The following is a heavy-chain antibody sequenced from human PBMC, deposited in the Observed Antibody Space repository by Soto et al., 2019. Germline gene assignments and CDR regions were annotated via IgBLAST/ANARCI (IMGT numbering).Heavy chain of an antibody. CDR2: IDPRDSYT. CDR1: GASFTTYL. CDR3: AREKSDLELFNWLDP. V-gene: IGHV5-10-1*01. D-gene: IGHD1-7*01. Sequence: GESLNVSCEASGASFTTYLISWVPQMLGKGLELMGAIDPRDSYTKYSPSFQVQVTISVDKSISTAYLQWNSLKASDTAIYYCAREKSDLELFNWLDPWGQGTLVTVSS. J-gene: IGHJ5*02.